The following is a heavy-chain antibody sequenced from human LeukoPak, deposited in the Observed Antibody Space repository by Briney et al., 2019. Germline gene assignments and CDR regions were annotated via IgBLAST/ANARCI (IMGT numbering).Heavy chain of an antibody. Sequence: PSETLSLTCTVSGGSVNSGGYYWSWIRQSPGNGLEWIGYVYYSGTTNYNPSLTSRVTISLDTSKDQFSLRLNSVTAADTAVYYCAREYSSSSRGDYYYYGMAVWGPGTTVTVSS. V-gene: IGHV4-61*08. CDR3: AREYSSSSRGDYYYYGMAV. D-gene: IGHD6-6*01. CDR1: GGSVNSGGYY. CDR2: VYYSGTT. J-gene: IGHJ6*02.